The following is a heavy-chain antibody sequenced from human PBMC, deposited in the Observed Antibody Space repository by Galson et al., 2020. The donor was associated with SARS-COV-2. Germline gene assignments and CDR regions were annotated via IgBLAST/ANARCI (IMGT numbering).Heavy chain of an antibody. CDR3: RSTLEYCSGGSCYTYGTFDY. D-gene: IGHD2-15*01. Sequence: SVKVSCKASGGTFSSYAISWVRQAPGQGLEWMGGTIPILGTAKYAQKFQGRVTITADESTSTGYMELSSLRSEDTAVYYCRSTLEYCSGGSCYTYGTFDYWGQGTLVTVSS. CDR2: TIPILGTA. V-gene: IGHV1-69*13. CDR1: GGTFSSYA. J-gene: IGHJ4*02.